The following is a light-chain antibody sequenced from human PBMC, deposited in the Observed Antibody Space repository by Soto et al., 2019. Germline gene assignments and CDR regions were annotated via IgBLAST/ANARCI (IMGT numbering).Light chain of an antibody. V-gene: IGKV2-28*01. Sequence: DIVMNQSPLSLPVTPGEPASISCRFSQSLLHSNGYNYLDWYLQKPGQSPQLLIYLGSNRASGVPDRFSGSGSGTDFTLKISRVEAEDVEVYYCMQAVQTSWTFGQGTKVEIK. CDR3: MQAVQTSWT. CDR2: LGS. CDR1: QSLLHSNGYNY. J-gene: IGKJ1*01.